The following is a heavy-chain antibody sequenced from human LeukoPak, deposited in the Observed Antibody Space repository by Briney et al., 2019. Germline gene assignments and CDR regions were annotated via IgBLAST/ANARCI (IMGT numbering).Heavy chain of an antibody. CDR3: ARDRVAVAGTKARDFDY. Sequence: GASVKVSCKASGGTFSSYAISWVRQAPGQGLEWMGRIIPILGIANYAQKFQGRVTITADKSTSTAYMELSRLRSDDTAVYYCARDRVAVAGTKARDFDYWGQGTLVTVSS. J-gene: IGHJ4*02. CDR2: IIPILGIA. D-gene: IGHD6-19*01. V-gene: IGHV1-69*04. CDR1: GGTFSSYA.